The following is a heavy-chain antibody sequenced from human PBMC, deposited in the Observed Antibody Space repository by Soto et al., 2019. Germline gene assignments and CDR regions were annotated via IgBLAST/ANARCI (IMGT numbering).Heavy chain of an antibody. D-gene: IGHD3-10*01. CDR1: RFTFRNYG. Sequence: GGSLRLSCAASRFTFRNYGMSWVRQGPGKGLEWVSGISPTGEQRYYVDSVKGRFFISRDNSQNTLSLEMNNLRADDTAVYYCARRYGSGSYHYFNSYYGMDIWGQGTSVTVSS. CDR3: ARRYGSGSYHYFNSYYGMDI. CDR2: ISPTGEQR. J-gene: IGHJ6*02. V-gene: IGHV3-23*01.